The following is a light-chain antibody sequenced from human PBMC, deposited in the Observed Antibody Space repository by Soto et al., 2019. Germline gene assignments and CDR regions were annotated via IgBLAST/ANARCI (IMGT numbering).Light chain of an antibody. CDR2: VAS. Sequence: DIQMTQSPSSLSASVGDRVTITCRASQGISNYLAWYQQKPGKVPKLLIYVASTLQSGVPSRFSGSGSGTDFTLTISSLQPEDVATYYCQKYNSAPRGYTFGQGTKLEIK. CDR1: QGISNY. CDR3: QKYNSAPRGYT. V-gene: IGKV1-27*01. J-gene: IGKJ2*01.